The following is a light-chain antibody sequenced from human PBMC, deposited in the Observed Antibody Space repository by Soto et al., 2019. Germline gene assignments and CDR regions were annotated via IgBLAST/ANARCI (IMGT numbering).Light chain of an antibody. CDR3: QQRNVWPPVT. CDR2: GAF. Sequence: EIVLTQSPATLSLSPGERATLSCRASPSVTNSLAWYQQTPVHAPSLLIYGAFNRATGIPARFSGSEFGTDFTLTISILEPEDSAVYYCQQRNVWPPVTSGQGIRLVI. V-gene: IGKV3-11*01. J-gene: IGKJ5*01. CDR1: PSVTNS.